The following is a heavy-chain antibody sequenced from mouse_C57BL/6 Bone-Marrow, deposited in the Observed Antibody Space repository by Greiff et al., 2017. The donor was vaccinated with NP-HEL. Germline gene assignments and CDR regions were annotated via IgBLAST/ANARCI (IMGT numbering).Heavy chain of an antibody. Sequence: DVQLVESGEGLVKPGGSLKLSCAASGFTFSSYAMSWVRQTPEMRLEWVAYISSGGDYIYYADTVKGRFTISRDNARNTLYLQMSSLKSEDTAMYYCTIIRSNYAMDYWGQGTSVTVSS. V-gene: IGHV5-9-1*02. D-gene: IGHD1-1*01. CDR3: TIIRSNYAMDY. CDR1: GFTFSSYA. J-gene: IGHJ4*01. CDR2: ISSGGDYI.